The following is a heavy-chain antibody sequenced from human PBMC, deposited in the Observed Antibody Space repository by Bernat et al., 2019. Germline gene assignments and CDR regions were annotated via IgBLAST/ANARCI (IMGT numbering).Heavy chain of an antibody. J-gene: IGHJ4*02. CDR3: ARPLGRGSYYNRF. D-gene: IGHD3-10*01. Sequence: QLQLQESGPGLVKPSETLSLTCTVSGGSISSSSYYWGWIRQPPGKGLEWIGSIYYSGSTYYNPSLKIRVTISVDTSKNQFSLKLSSVTAADTAVYYCARPLGRGSYYNRFWGQGTLVTVSS. CDR2: IYYSGST. CDR1: GGSISSSSYY. V-gene: IGHV4-39*01.